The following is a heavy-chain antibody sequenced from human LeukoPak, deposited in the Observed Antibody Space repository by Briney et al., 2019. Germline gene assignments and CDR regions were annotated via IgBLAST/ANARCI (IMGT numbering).Heavy chain of an antibody. CDR3: ARGAPSSSGWLYYGMDV. Sequence: PGGSLRLSCEASGFTFSRFAMTWVRQAPGKGLEWVSTIGGLGESTNYADSVKGRFTISRDNSKNALYLQMNSLRAEDTAVYYCARGAPSSSGWLYYGMDVWGQGTTVTLSS. D-gene: IGHD6-19*01. J-gene: IGHJ6*02. V-gene: IGHV3-23*01. CDR2: IGGLGEST. CDR1: GFTFSRFA.